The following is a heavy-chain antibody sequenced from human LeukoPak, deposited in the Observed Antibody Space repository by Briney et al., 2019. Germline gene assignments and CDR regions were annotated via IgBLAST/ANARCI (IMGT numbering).Heavy chain of an antibody. Sequence: ASVKVSCKASGYTFTSYGISWVRQAPGQGLEWMGWISAYNGNTNYAQKLQGRVTMTRDTSISTAYMELSRLRSDDTAVYYCARGGLAHYGGNPLGDYWGQGTLVTVSS. J-gene: IGHJ4*02. D-gene: IGHD4-23*01. CDR3: ARGGLAHYGGNPLGDY. V-gene: IGHV1-18*01. CDR2: ISAYNGNT. CDR1: GYTFTSYG.